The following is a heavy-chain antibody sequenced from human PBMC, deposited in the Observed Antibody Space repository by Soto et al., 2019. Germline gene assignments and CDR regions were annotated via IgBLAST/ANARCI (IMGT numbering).Heavy chain of an antibody. V-gene: IGHV4-34*01. Sequence: SETLSLTCAVYGGSFSGYYWSWIRQPPGKGLEWIGEINHSGSTNYNPSLKSRVTISVDTSKNQFSLKLSSVTAADTAVYYCARFAANYYYYYMDVWGKGTTVTVSS. D-gene: IGHD2-15*01. CDR1: GGSFSGYY. CDR2: INHSGST. CDR3: ARFAANYYYYYMDV. J-gene: IGHJ6*03.